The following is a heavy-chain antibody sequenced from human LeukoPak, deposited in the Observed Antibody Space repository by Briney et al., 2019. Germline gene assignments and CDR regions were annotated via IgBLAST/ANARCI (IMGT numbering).Heavy chain of an antibody. J-gene: IGHJ6*02. V-gene: IGHV3-9*01. CDR1: GFTFDDYA. CDR3: ARVLSLNYGMDV. D-gene: IGHD2-15*01. Sequence: PGRSLRLSCAASGFTFDDYAMHWVRQAPGKGLEWVSGISWNSGSIGYADSVKGRFTISRDNAKNSLYLQMNSLRAEDTAVYYCARVLSLNYGMDVWGQGTTVTVSS. CDR2: ISWNSGSI.